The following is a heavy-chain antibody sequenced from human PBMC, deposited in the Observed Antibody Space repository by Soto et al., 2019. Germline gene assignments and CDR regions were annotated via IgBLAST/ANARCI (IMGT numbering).Heavy chain of an antibody. CDR1: GYTFSSYA. D-gene: IGHD7-27*01. CDR3: TRDTGDGTFDF. J-gene: IGHJ4*01. V-gene: IGHV1-3*01. Sequence: QVHLVQSGAEVRKPGASVKVSCKASGYTFSSYAMHWVRQAPGQRLEWMGWINAGYGNTKSSQKFQDRVTISRDTSASSAYMELTSLRSEDTAVYYCTRDTGDGTFDFWGHGTLVNVSS. CDR2: INAGYGNT.